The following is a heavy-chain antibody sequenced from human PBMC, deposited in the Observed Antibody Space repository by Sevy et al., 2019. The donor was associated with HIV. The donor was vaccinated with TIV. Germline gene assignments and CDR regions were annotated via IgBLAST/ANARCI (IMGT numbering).Heavy chain of an antibody. J-gene: IGHJ6*02. CDR2: ISSSSSTI. V-gene: IGHV3-48*01. D-gene: IGHD3-3*01. CDR1: GFTFSSYS. CDR3: ARNVLRFLEWLGGMDV. Sequence: GGSLRLSCAASGFTFSSYSMNWVRQAPGKGLEWVSYISSSSSTIYYAHSVKGRFTISRDNAKNSLYLQMNSLRAEDTAVYYCARNVLRFLEWLGGMDVWGQGTTVTVSS.